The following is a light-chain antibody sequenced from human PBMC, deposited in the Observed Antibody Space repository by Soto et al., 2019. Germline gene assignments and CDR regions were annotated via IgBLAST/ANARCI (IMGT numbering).Light chain of an antibody. CDR3: QQYNNWPLT. Sequence: EIVMTQSPATLSVSPGERATLSCRASQSVSSNLAWYQQKPGQAPRLLIYDASTRATGIPARFSGSGSGTEFTLTISSLQSEDFAVYYCQQYNNWPLTFGGGTNVAIK. CDR2: DAS. J-gene: IGKJ4*01. V-gene: IGKV3-15*01. CDR1: QSVSSN.